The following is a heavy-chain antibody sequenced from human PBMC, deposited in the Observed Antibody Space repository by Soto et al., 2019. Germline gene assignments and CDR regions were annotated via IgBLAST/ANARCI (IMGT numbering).Heavy chain of an antibody. CDR1: GFNFEDYA. Sequence: GGSQRLSCTASGFNFEDYAMHWVRQAPGKGLEWVSGISWNSGSTYYADSVKGRFTISRDNSKNTLYLQMNSLRAEDTAVYYCAKDQGSSWYEIDYWGQGTLVTVSS. D-gene: IGHD6-13*01. V-gene: IGHV3-23*01. J-gene: IGHJ4*02. CDR3: AKDQGSSWYEIDY. CDR2: ISWNSGST.